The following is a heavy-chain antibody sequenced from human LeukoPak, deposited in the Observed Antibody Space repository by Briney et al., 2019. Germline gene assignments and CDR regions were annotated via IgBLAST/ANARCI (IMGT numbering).Heavy chain of an antibody. CDR2: ISAYNGNT. CDR3: ARDFPVAGTENWFDP. Sequence: ASVKVSCKASGYTFTSYGISWVRQAPGQGLEWMGWISAYNGNTNYAQKLQGRGTMTTDTSTSTAYMELRSLRSDDTAVYYCARDFPVAGTENWFDPWGQGTLVTVSS. J-gene: IGHJ5*02. CDR1: GYTFTSYG. D-gene: IGHD6-19*01. V-gene: IGHV1-18*01.